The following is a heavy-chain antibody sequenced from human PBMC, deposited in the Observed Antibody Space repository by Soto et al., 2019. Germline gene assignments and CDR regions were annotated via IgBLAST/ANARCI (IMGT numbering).Heavy chain of an antibody. CDR3: ARGAATVTPGWFDP. CDR2: IYHSGST. CDR1: GYSISSGYY. J-gene: IGHJ5*02. D-gene: IGHD4-17*01. Sequence: LSLTCAVSGYSISSGYYCGWIRQTPGKGLEWIASIYHSGSTYYNPSLKSRVTISVDTSKNQFSLKLTSVTAADTAVYYCARGAATVTPGWFDPWGQGIMVTVSS. V-gene: IGHV4-38-2*01.